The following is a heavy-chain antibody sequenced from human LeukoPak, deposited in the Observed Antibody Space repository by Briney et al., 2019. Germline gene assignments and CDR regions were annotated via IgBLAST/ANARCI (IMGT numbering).Heavy chain of an antibody. D-gene: IGHD1-26*01. CDR3: ARGAKWAYYFDY. Sequence: GGSLRLSCAASAFTFNTYWMHWVRQVPGRGLEWVSRINGDESSTNYADSVKGRFTISRDNAKGTLYLHMNSLTAEDTAVYYCARGAKWAYYFDYWGQGTLVTVSS. CDR1: AFTFNTYW. CDR2: INGDESST. V-gene: IGHV3-74*01. J-gene: IGHJ4*02.